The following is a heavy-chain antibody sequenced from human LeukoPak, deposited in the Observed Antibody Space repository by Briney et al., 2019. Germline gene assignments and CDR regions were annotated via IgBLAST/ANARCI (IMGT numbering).Heavy chain of an antibody. V-gene: IGHV3-7*01. Sequence: GGSLRLSCVASEFTLSSYWMGWVRQAPGKGLEWVANLNQDGSVNKYVDSVKGRFTISRDNAKNSLYLQMNNLRAEDTAVYYCARIDYSSSWYFDFWGQGTLVTVSS. J-gene: IGHJ4*02. CDR1: EFTLSSYW. CDR3: ARIDYSSSWYFDF. CDR2: LNQDGSVN. D-gene: IGHD6-13*01.